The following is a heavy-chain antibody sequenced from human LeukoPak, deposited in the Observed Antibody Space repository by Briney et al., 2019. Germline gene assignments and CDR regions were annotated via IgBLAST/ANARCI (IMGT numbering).Heavy chain of an antibody. CDR2: ISGSGGST. CDR1: GFTFSSYS. D-gene: IGHD2-2*01. V-gene: IGHV3-23*01. J-gene: IGHJ4*02. Sequence: PGGSLRLSCAASGFTFSSYSMSWVRQAPGKGLEWVSGISGSGGSTDYADPVKGRFTISRDNSKNTLYLQMNSLRVEDTAVYYCAKDPGYQVVYCFDYWGQGTLVTVSS. CDR3: AKDPGYQVVYCFDY.